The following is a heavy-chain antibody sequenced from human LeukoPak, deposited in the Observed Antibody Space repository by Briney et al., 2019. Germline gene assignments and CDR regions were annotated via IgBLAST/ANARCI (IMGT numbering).Heavy chain of an antibody. J-gene: IGHJ4*02. D-gene: IGHD3-10*01. CDR1: GFTFNRAW. CDR2: IKEDGSEK. V-gene: IGHV3-7*01. Sequence: GGSLRLSCAASGFTFNRAWMSWARQTPEKRLEFVANIKEDGSEKYYVDSVKGRFTISRDNTKNSLYLQMDSLRVDDTAIYYCAKGGEGYSWGQGTLVTVSS. CDR3: AKGGEGYS.